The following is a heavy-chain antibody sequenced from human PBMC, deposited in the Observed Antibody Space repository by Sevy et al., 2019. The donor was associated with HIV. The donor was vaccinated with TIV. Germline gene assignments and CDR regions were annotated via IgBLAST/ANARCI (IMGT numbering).Heavy chain of an antibody. CDR1: GFTFSSYG. CDR2: ISYDGSNK. J-gene: IGHJ6*02. V-gene: IGHV3-30*18. Sequence: GGSLRLSCAASGFTFSSYGMHWVRQAPGKGLEWVAVISYDGSNKYYADSVKGRFTISRDNSKNTLYLQMNSLRAEDTAVYYCAKYGVGATIYYYGMDVCGQGTTVTVSS. D-gene: IGHD1-26*01. CDR3: AKYGVGATIYYYGMDV.